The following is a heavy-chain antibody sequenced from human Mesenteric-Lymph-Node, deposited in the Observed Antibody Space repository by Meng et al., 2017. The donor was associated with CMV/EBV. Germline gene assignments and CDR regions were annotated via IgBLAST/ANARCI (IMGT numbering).Heavy chain of an antibody. Sequence: GESLKISCAASGFTFSSYSMNWVRQAPGKGLEWVSSISSSDSYIYNADSVKGRFTISRDNAKNSLYLQMNSLRAEDTAVYYCARGHCSSSSCAYYFDYWGQGTLVTVSS. CDR2: ISSSDSYI. D-gene: IGHD2-2*01. CDR1: GFTFSSYS. V-gene: IGHV3-21*01. CDR3: ARGHCSSSSCAYYFDY. J-gene: IGHJ4*02.